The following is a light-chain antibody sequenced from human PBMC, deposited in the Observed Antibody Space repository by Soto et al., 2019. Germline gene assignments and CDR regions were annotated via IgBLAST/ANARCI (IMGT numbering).Light chain of an antibody. CDR3: QSYDSSLRVV. Sequence: QYVLTQPPSVSWAPGQRVTISCTGSSSNIGAGYYVHWYQQLPGTAPKLLIYGNSNRPSGVPDRFSRSKSGTSASLAITGLQAEDEAGYYCQSYDSSLRVVFGGGTKLTVL. V-gene: IGLV1-40*01. CDR1: SSNIGAGYY. CDR2: GNS. J-gene: IGLJ2*01.